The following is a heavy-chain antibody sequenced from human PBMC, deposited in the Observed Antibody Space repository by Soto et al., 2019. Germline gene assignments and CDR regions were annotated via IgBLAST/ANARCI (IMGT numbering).Heavy chain of an antibody. Sequence: QLHLVQSGAVVKKPGASVTVSCSASGYPVTAYYMHWVRQAPGRGLEWMGGINPATGAAKYTQTFQGRVTMTRDTSTSTVFMGLSGLTSEDTAVFCCARGGGVGVAGSAAFDMWGQGTLVTVSS. CDR3: ARGGGVGVAGSAAFDM. CDR1: GYPVTAYY. J-gene: IGHJ3*02. D-gene: IGHD3-3*01. CDR2: INPATGAA. V-gene: IGHV1-2*02.